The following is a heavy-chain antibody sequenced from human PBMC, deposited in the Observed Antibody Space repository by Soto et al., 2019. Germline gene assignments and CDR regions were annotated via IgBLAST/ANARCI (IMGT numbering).Heavy chain of an antibody. D-gene: IGHD3-3*01. CDR3: ASGSFGVVTPYYYGMDV. CDR1: GYSFTSYW. V-gene: IGHV5-51*01. Sequence: LGESLKISCKGSGYSFTSYWIGWVRQMPGKGLEWMGIIYPGDSDTRYSPSFQGQVTISADKSISTAYLQWSSLKASDTAMYYCASGSFGVVTPYYYGMDVWGQGTTVTVSS. J-gene: IGHJ6*02. CDR2: IYPGDSDT.